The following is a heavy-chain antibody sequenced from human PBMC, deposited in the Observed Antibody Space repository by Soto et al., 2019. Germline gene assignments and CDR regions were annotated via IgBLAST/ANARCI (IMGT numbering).Heavy chain of an antibody. Sequence: SVKVSCKASGGTFSSYAISWVRQAPGQGLEWMGGIIPIFGTANYAQKFQGRVTITADESTSTAYMELSSLRSEDTAVYYCARDSPTNYDSSGYSDYWGQGTLVTVSS. D-gene: IGHD3-22*01. CDR2: IIPIFGTA. CDR1: GGTFSSYA. J-gene: IGHJ4*02. CDR3: ARDSPTNYDSSGYSDY. V-gene: IGHV1-69*13.